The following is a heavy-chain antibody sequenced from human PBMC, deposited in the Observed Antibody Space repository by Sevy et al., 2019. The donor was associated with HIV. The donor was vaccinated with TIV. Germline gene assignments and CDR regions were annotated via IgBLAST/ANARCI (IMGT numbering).Heavy chain of an antibody. J-gene: IGHJ3*02. CDR2: ISGSTNAI. D-gene: IGHD6-13*01. CDR1: TFSVTDNY. CDR3: ARVGIGAAGGGFGAFDM. V-gene: IGHV3-11*01. Sequence: GGSLRLSCAASTFSVTDNYMSWVRQAPGKGLEWVSYISGSTNAIYYADSVKGRFIIARDNTKKSLYLQMNTLRAEDTAVYYCARVGIGAAGGGFGAFDMWGQGTMVTVSS.